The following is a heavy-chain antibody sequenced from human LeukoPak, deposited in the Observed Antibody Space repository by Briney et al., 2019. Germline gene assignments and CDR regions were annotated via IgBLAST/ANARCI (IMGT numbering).Heavy chain of an antibody. CDR3: VKERGPFDAFDI. Sequence: GRSLRLPCAASGLMFSTLGMHWVRQAPAKGLDWVAVIWSDGINRFYVDSVKGRFTFSRYNSKNTLSLEMNSLRAEDTAVYYCVKERGPFDAFDIWGQGTMVTVSS. J-gene: IGHJ3*02. CDR2: IWSDGINR. CDR1: GLMFSTLG. V-gene: IGHV3-33*06.